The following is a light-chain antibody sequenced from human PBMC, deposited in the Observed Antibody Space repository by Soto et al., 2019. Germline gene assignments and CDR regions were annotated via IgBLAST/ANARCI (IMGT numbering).Light chain of an antibody. J-gene: IGLJ1*01. CDR3: NSYTSSSTLHV. V-gene: IGLV2-14*03. CDR2: DVT. CDR1: SSDVGGYNF. Sequence: QSALTQPASVSGSPGQSITISCTGTSSDVGGYNFVSWYQQHPGKAPKLIIYDVTDRPSGVSNRFSGSKSGNTASLTISGLQAEAEADYYCNSYTSSSTLHVFGTGTKVTVL.